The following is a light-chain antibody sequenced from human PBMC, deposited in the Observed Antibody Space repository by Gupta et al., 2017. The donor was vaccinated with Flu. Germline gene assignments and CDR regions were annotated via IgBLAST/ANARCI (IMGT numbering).Light chain of an antibody. CDR1: NIGTKS. CDR2: DVS. V-gene: IGLV3-21*02. CDR3: QVWDRSSDQVV. J-gene: IGLJ3*02. Sequence: SYVLTQPPSVSVAPGQTATITCGGNNIGTKSVHSCQRKAAQAPVLRVYDVSDRPSGIPERFSGSNSGNTATLTISRVEAGDEADYYCQVWDRSSDQVVFGGGTKLTVL.